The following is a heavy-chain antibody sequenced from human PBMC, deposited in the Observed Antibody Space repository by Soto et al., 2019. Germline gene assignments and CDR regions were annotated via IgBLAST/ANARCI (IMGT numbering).Heavy chain of an antibody. CDR2: VRGDNGHT. CDR1: GYTFTTHG. D-gene: IGHD2-15*01. CDR3: ARDSGYCRSGTCSREWFDP. V-gene: IGHV1-18*01. Sequence: QVQLVQSGAEVKKPGASVKVSCKASGYTFTTHGISWVRQVPGQGLEWMGWVRGDNGHTNYAQSLQGGVTMTTDTSTNTAYMELRSLRSDDTAVYYCARDSGYCRSGTCSREWFDPWGQGTLVTVSS. J-gene: IGHJ5*02.